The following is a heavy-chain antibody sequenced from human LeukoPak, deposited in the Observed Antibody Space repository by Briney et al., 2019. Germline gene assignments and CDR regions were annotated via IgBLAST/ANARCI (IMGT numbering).Heavy chain of an antibody. Sequence: GGSLRLSCAASGFTFDDYGMSWVRQAPGKGLEWVSGINWNGGSTGYVDSVKGRFTISRDNAKNSLYLQMNSLRAEDTALYYCARVRPTGSYYGGFDYWGQGTLVTVSS. D-gene: IGHD3-10*01. CDR2: INWNGGST. J-gene: IGHJ4*02. CDR3: ARVRPTGSYYGGFDY. CDR1: GFTFDDYG. V-gene: IGHV3-20*04.